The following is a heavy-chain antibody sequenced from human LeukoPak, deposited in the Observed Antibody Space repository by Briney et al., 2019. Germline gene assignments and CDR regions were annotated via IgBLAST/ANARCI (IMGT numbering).Heavy chain of an antibody. V-gene: IGHV4-59*12. Sequence: SETLSLTCTFSGDPISSYYWSSIRQPPGKGLEWIGYIYYSGSTNYNPSLKSRVTISVDTSKNQFSLKLSSVTAADTAVYYAARGDFWSGYLHDYWGQGTLVTVSS. CDR3: ARGDFWSGYLHDY. D-gene: IGHD3-3*01. CDR2: IYYSGST. J-gene: IGHJ4*02. CDR1: GDPISSYY.